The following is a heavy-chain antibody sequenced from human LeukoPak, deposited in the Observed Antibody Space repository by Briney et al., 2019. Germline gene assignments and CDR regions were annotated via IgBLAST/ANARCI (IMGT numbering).Heavy chain of an antibody. V-gene: IGHV3-30-3*01. J-gene: IGHJ4*02. CDR3: ASLSGTTSLNFDY. Sequence: GGSLRLSCAASGFTFSSYAMHWVRQAPGKWLEWVAVISYDGSNKYYADSVKGRFTISRDNSKNTLYLQMNSLRAEDTAVYYCASLSGTTSLNFDYWGQGTLVTVSS. D-gene: IGHD1-26*01. CDR2: ISYDGSNK. CDR1: GFTFSSYA.